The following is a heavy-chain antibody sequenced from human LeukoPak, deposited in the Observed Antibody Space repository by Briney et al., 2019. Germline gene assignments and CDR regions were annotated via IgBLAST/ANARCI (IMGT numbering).Heavy chain of an antibody. J-gene: IGHJ4*02. D-gene: IGHD3-10*01. Sequence: GASVKVSCKASGGTFSTSAISWVRQAPGQGLEWMGRIIPILGIANYAQKFQGRVTITADNSTSTAYMEPSSLRSEDTAVYYCAREGHYFGSGSLDYWGQGTLVTVSS. V-gene: IGHV1-69*04. CDR2: IIPILGIA. CDR1: GGTFSTSA. CDR3: AREGHYFGSGSLDY.